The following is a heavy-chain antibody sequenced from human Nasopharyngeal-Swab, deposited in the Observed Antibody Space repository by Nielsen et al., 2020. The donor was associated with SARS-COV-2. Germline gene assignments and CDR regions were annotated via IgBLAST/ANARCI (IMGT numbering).Heavy chain of an antibody. CDR2: ISSDSGAK. CDR1: GFSFSTYT. D-gene: IGHD4-23*01. J-gene: IGHJ4*02. V-gene: IGHV3-21*04. CDR3: AGGNSADH. Sequence: GESLKISCAASGFSFSTYTMNWVRQAPGKGPEWLSSISSDSGAKYHADSVKGRFTISRDNAKNSLYLQMNSLRAEDTAVYYCAGGNSADHWGQGTLVTVSS.